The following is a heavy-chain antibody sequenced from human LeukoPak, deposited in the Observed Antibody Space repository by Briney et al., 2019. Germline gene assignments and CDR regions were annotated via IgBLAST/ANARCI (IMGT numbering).Heavy chain of an antibody. CDR2: TSGSGGST. V-gene: IGHV3-23*01. CDR1: GFTFSSYA. D-gene: IGHD6-19*01. J-gene: IGHJ4*02. Sequence: PGGSLRLSCAASGFTFSSYAMSWVRQAPGKGLEWVSATSGSGGSTYYADSVKGRFTISRDNSKNTLYLQMNSLRAEDTAVYYCANRLKAGVDYWGQGTLVTVSS. CDR3: ANRLKAGVDY.